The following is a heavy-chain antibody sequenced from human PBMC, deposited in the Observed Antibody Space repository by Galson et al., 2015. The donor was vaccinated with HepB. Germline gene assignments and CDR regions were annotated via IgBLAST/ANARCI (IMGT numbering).Heavy chain of an antibody. CDR3: ARVERDIVVVPAAGSYYYYGMDV. Sequence: CAISGDSVSSNSAAWNWIRQSPSRGLEWLGRTYYRSKWYNDYAVSVKSRITINPDTSKNQFSLQLNSVTPEDTAVYYCARVERDIVVVPAAGSYYYYGMDVWGQGTTVTVSS. D-gene: IGHD2-2*01. J-gene: IGHJ6*02. V-gene: IGHV6-1*01. CDR2: TYYRSKWYN. CDR1: GDSVSSNSAA.